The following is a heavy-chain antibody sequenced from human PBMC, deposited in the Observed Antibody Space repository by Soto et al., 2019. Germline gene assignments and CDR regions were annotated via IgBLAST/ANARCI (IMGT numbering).Heavy chain of an antibody. CDR2: IYYSGST. V-gene: IGHV4-61*01. CDR3: ARDMRRGVRYFDL. J-gene: IGHJ2*01. CDR1: GDSVSSGSYY. D-gene: IGHD3-10*01. Sequence: QVQLQESGPGLVKPSETLSLTCTVSGDSVSSGSYYWSWIRQPPGKGLEWIGYIYYSGSTYYNPSLKSRVTISVDTSKNQFSLMLSSVTAADTAVYYCARDMRRGVRYFDLWGRGTLVTVSS.